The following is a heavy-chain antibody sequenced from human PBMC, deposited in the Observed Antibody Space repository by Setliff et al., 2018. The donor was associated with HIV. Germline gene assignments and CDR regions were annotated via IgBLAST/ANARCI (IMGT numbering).Heavy chain of an antibody. CDR2: INPKSDGT. CDR1: GYSFTDYY. Sequence: RASVKVSCKASGYSFTDYYIHWVRQAPGQGLEWMGWINPKSDGTNYAQKFQGWITMTRDTSISTAYMELSRLRSDDTAVYYWARGMDYYDTSGYYQYYFDYWGQGTLVTVSS. CDR3: ARGMDYYDTSGYYQYYFDY. J-gene: IGHJ4*02. D-gene: IGHD3-22*01. V-gene: IGHV1-2*04.